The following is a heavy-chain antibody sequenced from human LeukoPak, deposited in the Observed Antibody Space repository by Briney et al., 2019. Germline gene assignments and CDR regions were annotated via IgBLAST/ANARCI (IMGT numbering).Heavy chain of an antibody. D-gene: IGHD3-10*01. CDR1: GYTFTSNG. CDR3: ARVSGSGSFDY. V-gene: IGHV1-18*04. Sequence: ASVKVSCNASGYTFTSNGYSWVRHPPAQGLELMGWISAYNGNTNYAQKLLGRVTMTTDTSTSTAYMELRSLRSDDTAVYYCARVSGSGSFDYWGQGTLVTVSS. J-gene: IGHJ4*02. CDR2: ISAYNGNT.